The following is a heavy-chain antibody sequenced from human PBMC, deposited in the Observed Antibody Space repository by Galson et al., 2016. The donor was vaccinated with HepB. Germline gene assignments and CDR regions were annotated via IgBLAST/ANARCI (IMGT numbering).Heavy chain of an antibody. CDR2: LVPFFGTP. Sequence: SVKVSCKASGGSFSNHAISWVRQAPGQGLEWMGGLVPFFGTPNYAPTFQDRVSITADESTTTAYMELSSLRSEDTALYYCARVAAQLERPRNWFDPWGQGTLVTVAS. J-gene: IGHJ5*02. CDR3: ARVAAQLERPRNWFDP. V-gene: IGHV1-69*13. D-gene: IGHD1-1*01. CDR1: GGSFSNHA.